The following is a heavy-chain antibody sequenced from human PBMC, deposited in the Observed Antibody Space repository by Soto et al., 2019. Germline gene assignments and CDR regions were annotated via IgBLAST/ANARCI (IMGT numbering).Heavy chain of an antibody. CDR2: IIPIFGTA. CDR3: ARYLSPYYYDSSGYPCGMDV. J-gene: IGHJ6*02. Sequence: ASVKVSCKASGGTFSSYAISWVRQAPGQGLEWMGGIIPIFGTANYAQKFQGRVTITADESTSTAYMELSSLRSEDTAVYYCARYLSPYYYDSSGYPCGMDVWGQGTTVTVSS. D-gene: IGHD3-22*01. CDR1: GGTFSSYA. V-gene: IGHV1-69*13.